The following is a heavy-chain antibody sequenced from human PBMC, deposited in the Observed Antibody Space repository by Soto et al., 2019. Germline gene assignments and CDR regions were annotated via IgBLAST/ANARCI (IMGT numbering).Heavy chain of an antibody. V-gene: IGHV3-33*01. CDR1: GFVFRNYD. CDR3: VRGSSEIFSGSPHIDP. D-gene: IGHD6-25*01. Sequence: QVQLVESGGGVVQPGRSLRLSCIVSGFVFRNYDMHWVRQAPGKGLEWVAVTWYDGDNKYYTGSLKGRFTISRVNSKNPPLLQVNSVISEYTAGYYCVRGSSEIFSGSPHIDPWVEEMLV. J-gene: IGHJ5*02. CDR2: TWYDGDNK.